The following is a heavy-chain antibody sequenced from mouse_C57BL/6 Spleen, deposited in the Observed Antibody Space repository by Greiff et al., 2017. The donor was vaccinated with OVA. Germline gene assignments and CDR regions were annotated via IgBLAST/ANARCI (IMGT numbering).Heavy chain of an antibody. Sequence: EVQVVESGPGLVKPSQSLSLTCSVTGYSITSGSYWNWIRQFPGNKLEWMGYISYDGSNNYNPSLKNRISITRDTSKNQFFLKLNSVTTEDTATYYWARADYYGPFDYWGQGTTLTVSS. CDR2: ISYDGSN. D-gene: IGHD1-1*01. J-gene: IGHJ2*01. CDR1: GYSITSGSY. CDR3: ARADYYGPFDY. V-gene: IGHV3-6*01.